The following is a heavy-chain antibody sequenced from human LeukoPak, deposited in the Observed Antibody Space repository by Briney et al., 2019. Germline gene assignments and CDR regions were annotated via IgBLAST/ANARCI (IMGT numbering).Heavy chain of an antibody. Sequence: SETLSLTCTVSGGSISSSSYYWGWIRQPPGKGLEWIGSIYYSGSTYYNPSLKSRVTISVDTSRNQFSLKLSSVTAADTALYYCARIDTVVLPSTMFDYWGQGTLVTVSS. CDR1: GGSISSSSYY. CDR2: IYYSGST. J-gene: IGHJ4*02. D-gene: IGHD2-2*01. CDR3: ARIDTVVLPSTMFDY. V-gene: IGHV4-39*01.